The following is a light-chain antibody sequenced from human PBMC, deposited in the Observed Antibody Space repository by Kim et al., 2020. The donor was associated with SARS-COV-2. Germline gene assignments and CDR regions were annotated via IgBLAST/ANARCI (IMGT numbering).Light chain of an antibody. CDR3: QQYSVWPLT. CDR2: GAYGVS. J-gene: IGKJ4*01. V-gene: IGKV3-15*01. Sequence: GESAALSCRARQGVRSSLAWYQQRPGHAPRLLIYGAYGVSTRATGIPARFSGSGSGTDFTLTISSLQSEDFAVYYCQQYSVWPLTFGGGTKVDIK. CDR1: QGVRSS.